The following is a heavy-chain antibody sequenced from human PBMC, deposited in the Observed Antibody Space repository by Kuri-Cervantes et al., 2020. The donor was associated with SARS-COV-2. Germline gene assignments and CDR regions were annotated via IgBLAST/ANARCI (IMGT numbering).Heavy chain of an antibody. CDR3: ARLGGYRSGYNWFDP. V-gene: IGHV4-61*09. CDR1: GGSIRSGQYY. Sequence: SETLSLTCSVSGGSIRSGQYYWSWIRQPAGKGLEWIGHIYTSGSTNYNPSLKSRVTISVDPSKAQFSLNLISVTAADTAVYYCARLGGYRSGYNWFDPWGQGTLVTVSS. CDR2: IYTSGST. D-gene: IGHD5-18*01. J-gene: IGHJ5*02.